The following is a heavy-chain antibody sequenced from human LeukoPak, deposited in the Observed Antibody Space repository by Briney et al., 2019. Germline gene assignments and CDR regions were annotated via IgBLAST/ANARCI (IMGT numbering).Heavy chain of an antibody. CDR2: ISSTDSST. J-gene: IGHJ4*02. Sequence: PGGSLRLSCAASGFTFSSYAMHWVRQAPGKGLEYVSAISSTDSSTYYADSVKGRFTISRDNSKNTLYLQMSSLRPEDTAVYYCVKNSGTTHYYDYWGQGILVTVSS. V-gene: IGHV3-64D*06. CDR1: GFTFSSYA. D-gene: IGHD2/OR15-2a*01. CDR3: VKNSGTTHYYDY.